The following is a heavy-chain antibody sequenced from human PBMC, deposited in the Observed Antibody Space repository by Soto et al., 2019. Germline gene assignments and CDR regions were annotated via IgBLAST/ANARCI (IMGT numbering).Heavy chain of an antibody. CDR3: ARDPPRSVWYYYYYYMDV. CDR1: GFTFSDYY. J-gene: IGHJ6*03. V-gene: IGHV3-11*01. CDR2: ISSSGSTI. D-gene: IGHD6-19*01. Sequence: QVQLVESGGGLVKPGGSLRLSCAASGFTFSDYYMSWIRQAPGKGLEWVSYISSSGSTIYYADSVKGRFTISRDNAKNSLYLQMNSLRAEETAVYYCARDPPRSVWYYYYYYMDVWGKGTTVTVSS.